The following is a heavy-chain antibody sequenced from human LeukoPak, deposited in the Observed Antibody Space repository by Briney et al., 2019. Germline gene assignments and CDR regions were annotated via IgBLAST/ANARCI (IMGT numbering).Heavy chain of an antibody. V-gene: IGHV4-4*07. J-gene: IGHJ4*02. CDR2: IHTSGST. CDR3: ARDGIAGNTLDY. CDR1: GGSISSYY. D-gene: IGHD1-7*01. Sequence: SETLSLTCTVSGGSISSYYWSWIRQPAGKGLEWIGRIHTSGSTNYNPSLKSRVTMSVDTSKNQFSLKLSSVTAADTAVYYCARDGIAGNTLDYWGQGTLVTVSS.